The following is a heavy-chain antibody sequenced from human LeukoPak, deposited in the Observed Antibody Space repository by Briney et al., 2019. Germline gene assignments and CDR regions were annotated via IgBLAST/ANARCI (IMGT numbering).Heavy chain of an antibody. CDR2: ISGSGGST. Sequence: GGSLRLSCAASGFTFSSYAMSWVCQAPGKGLEWVSAISGSGGSTYYADSVKGRFTISRDNSKNTLYLQMNSLRAEDTAVYYCAKVQWLVRGGLDAFDIWGQGTMVTVSS. CDR1: GFTFSSYA. CDR3: AKVQWLVRGGLDAFDI. D-gene: IGHD6-19*01. V-gene: IGHV3-23*01. J-gene: IGHJ3*02.